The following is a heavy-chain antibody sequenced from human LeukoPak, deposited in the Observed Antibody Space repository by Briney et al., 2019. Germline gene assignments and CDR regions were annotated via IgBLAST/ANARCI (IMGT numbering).Heavy chain of an antibody. Sequence: GGSLRLSCAASGVTLSTYAMSWVRQAPGKGLEWVSAISGSGTSTYYADSVKGRFTISGDNSKNTLYLQMNSLRAEDTAVYYCAKDPIFSGSYGVFDSWGQGTLVTVSS. D-gene: IGHD1-26*01. CDR2: ISGSGTST. CDR3: AKDPIFSGSYGVFDS. CDR1: GVTLSTYA. V-gene: IGHV3-23*01. J-gene: IGHJ4*02.